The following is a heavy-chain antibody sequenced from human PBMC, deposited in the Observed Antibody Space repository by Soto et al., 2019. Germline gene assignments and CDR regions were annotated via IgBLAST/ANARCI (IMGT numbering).Heavy chain of an antibody. CDR3: ARLCSGGSCYYAFDI. J-gene: IGHJ3*02. V-gene: IGHV1-2*04. D-gene: IGHD2-15*01. CDR1: GYTFTGYY. CDR2: INPNSGGT. Sequence: ASVKVSCKASGYTFTGYYMHWVRQAPGQGLEWMGWINPNSGGTNYAQKFQGWVTMTRDTSISTAYMELSRLRSDDTAVYYCARLCSGGSCYYAFDIWGQGTMVTVSS.